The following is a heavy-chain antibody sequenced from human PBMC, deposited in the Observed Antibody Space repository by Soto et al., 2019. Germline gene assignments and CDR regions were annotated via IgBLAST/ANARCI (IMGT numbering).Heavy chain of an antibody. J-gene: IGHJ4*02. Sequence: QVQLQESGPGLVKPSETLSLTCTVSGGSISSYYWSWIRQPPGKGLEWIGYIYYSGSTNYNPSLQSRFTISVDMSKNQFFLKLSSVTAADRDVYYCARGKGSSWWDYWAQGTLVTVSS. V-gene: IGHV4-59*01. CDR1: GGSISSYY. CDR3: ARGKGSSWWDY. CDR2: IYYSGST. D-gene: IGHD6-13*01.